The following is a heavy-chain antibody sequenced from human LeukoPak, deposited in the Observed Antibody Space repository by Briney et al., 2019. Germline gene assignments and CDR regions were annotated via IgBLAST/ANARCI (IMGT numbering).Heavy chain of an antibody. CDR3: ARDPGYNYGFDY. CDR1: GFTFDDYD. CDR2: IYSDGTT. J-gene: IGHJ4*02. D-gene: IGHD5-18*01. Sequence: GGSLRLSCAASGFTFDDYDMSWVRQAPGKGLEWVSIIYSDGTTYYADSVKGRFTISRDNSKNSLYLQMNSLRAEDTAVYYCARDPGYNYGFDYWGQGTLVTVSS. V-gene: IGHV3-66*01.